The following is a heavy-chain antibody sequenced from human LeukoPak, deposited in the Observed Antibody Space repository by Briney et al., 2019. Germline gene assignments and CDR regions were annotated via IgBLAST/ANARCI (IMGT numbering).Heavy chain of an antibody. CDR3: ARRKGYYGSGTRAPLDP. D-gene: IGHD3-10*01. V-gene: IGHV4-34*01. J-gene: IGHJ5*02. CDR2: INHSGST. Sequence: PSETLSLTCAVYGGSFSGYYWSWIRQPPGKGLEWIGEINHSGSTNYNPSLKSRVTISVDTSKNQFSLKLSSVTAADTAVYYCARRKGYYGSGTRAPLDPWGQGTLVTVSS. CDR1: GGSFSGYY.